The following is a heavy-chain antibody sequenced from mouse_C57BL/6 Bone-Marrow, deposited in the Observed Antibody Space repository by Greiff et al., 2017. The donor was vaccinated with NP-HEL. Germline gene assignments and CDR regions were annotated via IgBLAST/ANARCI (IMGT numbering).Heavy chain of an antibody. J-gene: IGHJ3*01. CDR3: ARSANWDLEAWFAY. CDR2: IDPANGNT. V-gene: IGHV14-3*01. Sequence: EVQRVESVAELVRPGASVKLSCTASGFNIKNTYMHWVKQRPEQGLEWIGRIDPANGNTKYAPKFQGKATITADTSSNTAYLQLSSLTSEDTAIYYCARSANWDLEAWFAYWGQGTLVTVSA. CDR1: GFNIKNTY. D-gene: IGHD4-1*01.